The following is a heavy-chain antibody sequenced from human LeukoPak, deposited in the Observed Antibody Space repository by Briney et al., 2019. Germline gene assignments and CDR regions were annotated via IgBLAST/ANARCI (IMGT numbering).Heavy chain of an antibody. V-gene: IGHV1-2*02. CDR3: ARKGHSSGGKRYYYYYYMDV. CDR2: INPNSGGT. Sequence: ASVKVSCKASGYTFTGYYIHWVRQAPGQGLEWMGWINPNSGGTNFAQKFQGRVTMTRDTSISTAYMELSRLRSDDTAVYYCARKGHSSGGKRYYYYYYMDVWGKGTTVTISS. CDR1: GYTFTGYY. D-gene: IGHD6-19*01. J-gene: IGHJ6*03.